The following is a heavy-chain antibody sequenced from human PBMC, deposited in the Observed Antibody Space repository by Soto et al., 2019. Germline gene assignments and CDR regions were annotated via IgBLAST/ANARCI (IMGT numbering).Heavy chain of an antibody. V-gene: IGHV1-2*02. Sequence: ASVKVSCKASGYTFTDYFIHWVRQAPGQGLEWMGEINPNTGGTNSAQKFQGRVTMTRDTSINTAYMDLSSLRSDDTAVYFCARAHYYDSWNNYFDFWGQGGLVTVSS. CDR3: ARAHYYDSWNNYFDF. D-gene: IGHD3-22*01. J-gene: IGHJ4*02. CDR2: INPNTGGT. CDR1: GYTFTDYF.